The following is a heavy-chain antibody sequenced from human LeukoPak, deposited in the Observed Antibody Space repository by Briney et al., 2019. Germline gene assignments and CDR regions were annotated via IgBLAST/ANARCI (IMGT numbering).Heavy chain of an antibody. CDR2: ISAYNGNT. V-gene: IGHV1-18*01. Sequence: GASVKVSCKASGYTFTSYGISWVRQAPGQGLEWMGWISAYNGNTNYAQKLQGRVTMTTDTSTSTAYMELRSLRSDDTAVYYCARVAPGAARSFKYYFDYWGQGTLVTVSS. D-gene: IGHD1-26*01. CDR1: GYTFTSYG. J-gene: IGHJ4*02. CDR3: ARVAPGAARSFKYYFDY.